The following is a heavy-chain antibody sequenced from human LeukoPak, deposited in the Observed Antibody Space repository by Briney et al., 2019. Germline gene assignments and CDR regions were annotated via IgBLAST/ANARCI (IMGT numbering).Heavy chain of an antibody. CDR3: AKTHDYGDYFDY. CDR2: IWYDGSNK. D-gene: IGHD4-17*01. Sequence: PGRSLRLSCAASGFTFSSYGMHWVRQAPGKGLEWVAVIWYDGSNKYYADSVKGRFTIFSDNSKNTLYLQMTSLRAEDTAVYYCAKTHDYGDYFDYWGQGTLVTVSS. CDR1: GFTFSSYG. V-gene: IGHV3-33*06. J-gene: IGHJ4*02.